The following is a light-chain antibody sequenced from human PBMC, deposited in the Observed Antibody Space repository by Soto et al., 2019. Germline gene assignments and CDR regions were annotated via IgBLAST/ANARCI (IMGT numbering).Light chain of an antibody. J-gene: IGLJ2*01. V-gene: IGLV1-40*01. CDR3: QSYDSRLSAVV. CDR2: DNR. Sequence: QAVVTQPPSVSGAPGQRVTISCTGNSSNIGAGFDVHWYQQLPGTAPKLLIYDNRNRPSGVPDRFSGSKSGTSASLAITGLQAEDGTDYYCQSYDSRLSAVVFGGGTKVTVL. CDR1: SSNIGAGFD.